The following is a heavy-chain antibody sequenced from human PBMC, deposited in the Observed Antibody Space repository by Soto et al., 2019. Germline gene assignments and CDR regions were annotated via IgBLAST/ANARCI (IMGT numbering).Heavy chain of an antibody. J-gene: IGHJ4*02. D-gene: IGHD3-22*01. CDR3: ARSNYDIPIPLYY. V-gene: IGHV4-30-2*01. CDR2: IYHSGST. Sequence: QLQLQESGSGLVKPSQTLSLTCAVSGGSISSGGYSWSWIRQPPGKGLEWIGYIYHSGSTYYNPSLKSRVTISGDRSNNQFSLKLSSVTAAATAVYYCARSNYDIPIPLYYWGQGTLVTVSS. CDR1: GGSISSGGYS.